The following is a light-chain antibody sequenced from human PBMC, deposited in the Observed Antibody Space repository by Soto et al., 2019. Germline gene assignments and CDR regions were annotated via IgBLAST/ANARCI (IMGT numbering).Light chain of an antibody. CDR3: QQRDNWPPLS. Sequence: EIVLTQSPGTLSSSPGERVTLSCRASQSVTSNYLAWYQQKPGQSPRLLIFGASNRATGIPARFSGSGSETDFTLTISSLEPEDSAVYYCQQRDNWPPLSFGGGTKVDIK. CDR1: QSVTSNY. CDR2: GAS. V-gene: IGKV3-11*01. J-gene: IGKJ4*01.